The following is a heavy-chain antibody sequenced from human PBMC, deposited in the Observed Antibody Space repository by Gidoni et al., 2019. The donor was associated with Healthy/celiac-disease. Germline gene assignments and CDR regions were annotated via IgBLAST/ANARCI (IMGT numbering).Heavy chain of an antibody. Sequence: QVQLVQSGAQVKKPGASVNVSCKVSGSTFTSYYMHWVRQAPGQGLEWMGIINPSGGSTSYAQKFQGRVTMTRDTSTSTVYMELSSLRSEDTAVYYCAREAGYYDSSGYYYGSFDYWGQGTLVTVSS. CDR2: INPSGGST. J-gene: IGHJ4*02. CDR1: GSTFTSYY. CDR3: AREAGYYDSSGYYYGSFDY. V-gene: IGHV1-46*03. D-gene: IGHD3-22*01.